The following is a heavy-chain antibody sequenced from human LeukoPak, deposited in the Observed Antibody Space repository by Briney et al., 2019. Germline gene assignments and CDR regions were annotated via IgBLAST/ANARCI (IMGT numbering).Heavy chain of an antibody. V-gene: IGHV3-23*01. CDR2: ITGSGLRT. CDR1: GFTFSNFG. CDR3: AKGRRGLDS. D-gene: IGHD3-10*01. J-gene: IGHJ4*02. Sequence: GGSLRLSCAASGFTFSNFGMTWVRQGPGKGLDWVSTITGSGLRTYYADSVKGRFTISRDNSKNTLFLQMNTLRAEDTAVYYCAKGRRGLDSWGQGTLVTVSS.